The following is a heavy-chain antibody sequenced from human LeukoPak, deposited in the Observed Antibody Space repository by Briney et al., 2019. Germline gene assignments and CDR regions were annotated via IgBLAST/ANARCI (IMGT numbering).Heavy chain of an antibody. D-gene: IGHD5-12*01. CDR1: GYTFTSYA. V-gene: IGHV1-46*01. Sequence: ASVKVSCKASGYTFTSYAMNWVRQAPGQGLEWMGIINPSGGSTSYAQKFQGRVTMTRDTSTSTVYMELSSLRSEDTAVYYCARDKVAQSPYWYFDLWGRGTLVTVSS. CDR3: ARDKVAQSPYWYFDL. J-gene: IGHJ2*01. CDR2: INPSGGST.